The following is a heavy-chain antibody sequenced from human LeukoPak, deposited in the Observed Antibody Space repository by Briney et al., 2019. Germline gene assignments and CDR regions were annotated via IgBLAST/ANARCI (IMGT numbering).Heavy chain of an antibody. J-gene: IGHJ4*02. D-gene: IGHD6-19*01. CDR3: ARQVVAVAGTGYFDY. CDR1: GDSIRSSSYY. CDR2: IYYSGST. Sequence: SETLSLTCTVSGDSIRSSSYYWGWIRQPPGKGLEWIGSIYYSGSTYYNASLKSRGTISVDTSRNQFSLKLNSVTAADTAVYFCARQVVAVAGTGYFDYWGQGTLVTVSS. V-gene: IGHV4-39*01.